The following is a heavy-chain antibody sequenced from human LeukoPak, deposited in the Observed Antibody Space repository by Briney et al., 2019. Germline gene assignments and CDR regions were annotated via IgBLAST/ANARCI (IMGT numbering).Heavy chain of an antibody. V-gene: IGHV3-23*01. Sequence: GGSLRLSCAASAFTFSSYAICWVRHGLGEGLDWVSGVCGSGGSTYYADPVKGRFTISRANSKNTLYLQLNSLRAEATAAYYWAKTLRESSGREYFDLWGGGTLVTVSS. CDR1: AFTFSSYA. J-gene: IGHJ2*01. CDR3: AKTLRESSGREYFDL. D-gene: IGHD6-19*01. CDR2: VCGSGGST.